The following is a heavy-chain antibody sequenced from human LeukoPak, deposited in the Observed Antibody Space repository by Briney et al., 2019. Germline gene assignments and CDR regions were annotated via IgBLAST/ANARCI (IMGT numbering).Heavy chain of an antibody. J-gene: IGHJ4*02. V-gene: IGHV3-23*01. D-gene: IGHD4-17*01. Sequence: GGSLRLSCAASGFTFSSYAMTWVRQAPGKGLEWLSAISISGDDTYYADSVKGRFTISRDNSKNTLYLQMNSPSADDTAMYYCANEIRPNDYWGQGTLVTVSS. CDR1: GFTFSSYA. CDR3: ANEIRPNDY. CDR2: ISISGDDT.